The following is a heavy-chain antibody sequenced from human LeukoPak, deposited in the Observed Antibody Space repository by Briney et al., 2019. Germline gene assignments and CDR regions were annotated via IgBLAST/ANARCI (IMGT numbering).Heavy chain of an antibody. D-gene: IGHD6-19*01. CDR1: GFSFSSYE. V-gene: IGHV3-48*03. CDR3: ARDREDRGRPASSGYYFDY. Sequence: GGSLRLSCASSGFSFSSYEMTWVRQAPGKGLEWVSYISSSGSTTYYADSVKGRFTISRDNSRNTVYLQMNSLRVEDTAIYYCARDREDRGRPASSGYYFDYWGQGTLVTVSS. CDR2: ISSSGSTT. J-gene: IGHJ4*02.